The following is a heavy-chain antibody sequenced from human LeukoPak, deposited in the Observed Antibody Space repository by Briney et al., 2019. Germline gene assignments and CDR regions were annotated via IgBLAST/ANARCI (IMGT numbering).Heavy chain of an antibody. CDR1: GFTVSSNY. V-gene: IGHV3-53*04. J-gene: IGHJ6*02. CDR3: ARALGSSIAARSVHYGMDV. D-gene: IGHD6-6*01. CDR2: IYSGGST. Sequence: GGSLRLSCAASGFTVSSNYMSWVRQAPGKGLEWVSVIYSGGSTYYADSVKGRFTISRHNSKNTLYLQMNSLRAEDTAVYYCARALGSSIAARSVHYGMDVWGQGTTVTVSS.